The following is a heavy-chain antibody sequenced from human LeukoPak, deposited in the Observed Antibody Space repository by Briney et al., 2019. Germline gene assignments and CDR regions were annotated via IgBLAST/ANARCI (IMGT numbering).Heavy chain of an antibody. V-gene: IGHV1-2*02. CDR3: ARDDDDAFDI. Sequence: ASVKVSCKASGYTFTGYYMHWVRQVPGQALEWMGWINPNSGGTNYAQKFQGRVTMTRDTSITTAYMELSRLRSDDTAVYYCARDDDDAFDIWGQGTMVTVSS. CDR1: GYTFTGYY. CDR2: INPNSGGT. J-gene: IGHJ3*02.